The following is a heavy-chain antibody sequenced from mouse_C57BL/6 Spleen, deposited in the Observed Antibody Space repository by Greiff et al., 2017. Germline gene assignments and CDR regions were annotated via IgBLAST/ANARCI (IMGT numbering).Heavy chain of an antibody. CDR1: GYTFTSYW. CDR3: ARSVTGTGDY. CDR2: IDPSDSYT. Sequence: QVQLQQPGAELVRPGTSVKLSCKASGYTFTSYWMHWVKQRPGQGLEWIGVIDPSDSYTNYNQKFKGKATLTVDTSSSTAYMQLSSLTSEDSAVYYCARSVTGTGDYWGQGTTLTVSS. D-gene: IGHD4-1*01. V-gene: IGHV1-59*01. J-gene: IGHJ2*01.